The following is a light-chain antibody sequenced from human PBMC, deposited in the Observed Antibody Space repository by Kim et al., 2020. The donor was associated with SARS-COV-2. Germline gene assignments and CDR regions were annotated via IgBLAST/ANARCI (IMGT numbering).Light chain of an antibody. V-gene: IGLV3-19*01. Sequence: LGQTVRITCQVDSLRSYYASWYQQKPGQAPVLVIYGKNNRPSGIPDRFSGSSSGNTASLTITGAQAEDEADYYCNSRDSSGNHQGVFGGGTQLTVL. CDR1: SLRSYY. J-gene: IGLJ3*02. CDR2: GKN. CDR3: NSRDSSGNHQGV.